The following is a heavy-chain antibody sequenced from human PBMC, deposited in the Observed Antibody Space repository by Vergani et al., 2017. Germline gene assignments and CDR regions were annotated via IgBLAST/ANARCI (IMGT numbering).Heavy chain of an antibody. CDR1: GGSISSYY. CDR3: GRFSGYDNFDY. Sequence: QVQLQESGPGLVKPSETLSLTCIVSGGSISSYYWSWIRQPPGKGLEWIGYISYSGSTKYNPSLKSRVTILADTSKNQFSLKLTSVTAADTAVYYCGRFSGYDNFDYWGQGTLVTVSA. J-gene: IGHJ4*02. D-gene: IGHD5-12*01. CDR2: ISYSGST. V-gene: IGHV4-59*01.